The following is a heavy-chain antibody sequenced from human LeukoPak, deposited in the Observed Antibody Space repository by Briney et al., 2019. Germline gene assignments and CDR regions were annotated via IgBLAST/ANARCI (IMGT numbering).Heavy chain of an antibody. CDR1: GGTFSIYA. CDR2: IIPIFGTA. V-gene: IGHV1-69*06. CDR3: ARGRHLAYFDY. J-gene: IGHJ4*02. Sequence: SVKVSCKASGGTFSIYAISWVRQAPGQGLEWMGGIIPIFGTANYAQKFQGRVTITADKSTSTAYMELSSLRSEDTAVYYCARGRHLAYFDYWGQGTLVTVSS.